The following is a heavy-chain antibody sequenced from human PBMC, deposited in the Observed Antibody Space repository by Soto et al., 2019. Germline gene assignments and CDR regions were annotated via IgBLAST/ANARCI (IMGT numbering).Heavy chain of an antibody. CDR3: ASSQFDILKHSWFDP. D-gene: IGHD3-9*01. CDR2: IYYSGST. Sequence: SETLSLTCTVSGGSISSGGYYWSWIRQHPGKGLEWIGYIYYSGSTYYNPSLKSRVTISVDTSKNQFSLKLSSVTAADTAVYYCASSQFDILKHSWFDPWGQGTLVTVSS. CDR1: GGSISSGGYY. J-gene: IGHJ5*02. V-gene: IGHV4-31*03.